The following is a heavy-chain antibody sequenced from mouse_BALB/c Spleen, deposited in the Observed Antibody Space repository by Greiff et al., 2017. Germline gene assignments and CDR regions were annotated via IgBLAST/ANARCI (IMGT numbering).Heavy chain of an antibody. CDR2: ILPGSGST. V-gene: IGHV1-9*01. D-gene: IGHD2-10*01. CDR3: ARFPLLSPYYYAMDY. Sequence: VQLQESGAELMKPGASVKISCKATGYTFSSYWIEWVKQRPGHGLEWIGEILPGSGSTNYNEKFKGKATFTADTSSNTAYMQLSSLTSEDSAVYYCARFPLLSPYYYAMDYWGQGTSVTVSS. CDR1: GYTFSSYW. J-gene: IGHJ4*01.